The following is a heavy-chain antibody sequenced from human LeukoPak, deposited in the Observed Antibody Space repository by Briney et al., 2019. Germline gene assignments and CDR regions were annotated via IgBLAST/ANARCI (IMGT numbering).Heavy chain of an antibody. CDR1: GFTFSSYA. J-gene: IGHJ3*01. Sequence: GSLRLSCAASGFTFSSYAMSWVRQGPGKGLVWVARIDSDGSSTIYADSVKGRLTISRDNAQNTLYLQMDSLRAEDTAVYYCARGGGDHAFDVWGQGTMVTVSS. CDR2: IDSDGSST. V-gene: IGHV3-74*01. CDR3: ARGGGDHAFDV. D-gene: IGHD2-21*02.